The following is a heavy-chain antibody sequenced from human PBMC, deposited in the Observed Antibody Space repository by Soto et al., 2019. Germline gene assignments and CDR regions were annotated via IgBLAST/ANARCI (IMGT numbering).Heavy chain of an antibody. Sequence: GGSLRLSCAASGFTFDDYAMHWVRQAPGKGLEWVSGSSWNSGSIGYADSVKGRFTISRDNAKNSLYLQMNSLRAEDTALYYCAKEGPRSSSFDYWGQGTLVTVSS. D-gene: IGHD6-13*01. CDR2: SSWNSGSI. CDR3: AKEGPRSSSFDY. CDR1: GFTFDDYA. V-gene: IGHV3-9*01. J-gene: IGHJ4*02.